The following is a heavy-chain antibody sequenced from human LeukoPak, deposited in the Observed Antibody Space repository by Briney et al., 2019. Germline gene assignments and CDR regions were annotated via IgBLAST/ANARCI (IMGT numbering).Heavy chain of an antibody. CDR1: GGTFSSYA. J-gene: IGHJ3*02. CDR2: IIPIFGTA. D-gene: IGHD2-15*01. CDR3: ARVRCSGGSCYSSRGAFDI. V-gene: IGHV1-69*13. Sequence: SVKVSCKASGGTFSSYAISWVRQAPGQGLEWMGGIIPIFGTANYAQKFQGGVTITADESTSTAYMELSSLRSEDTAVYFCARVRCSGGSCYSSRGAFDIWGQGTMVTVSS.